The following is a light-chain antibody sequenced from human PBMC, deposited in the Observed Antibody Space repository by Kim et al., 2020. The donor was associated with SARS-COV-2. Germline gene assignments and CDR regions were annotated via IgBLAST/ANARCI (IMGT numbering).Light chain of an antibody. J-gene: IGLJ2*01. CDR2: DNN. CDR1: NSNIGNNY. Sequence: KVTISGSGSNSNIGNNYVSWYQRLPGTAPKLLIYDNNKRPSGIPDRFSGSKSGTSATLGITGLQTGDEADYYCGTWDSSLTAVLFGGGTELTVL. V-gene: IGLV1-51*01. CDR3: GTWDSSLTAVL.